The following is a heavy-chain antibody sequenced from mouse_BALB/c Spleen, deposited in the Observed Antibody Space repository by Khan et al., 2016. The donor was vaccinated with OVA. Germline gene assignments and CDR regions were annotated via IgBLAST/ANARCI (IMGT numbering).Heavy chain of an antibody. Sequence: VQLQQSGPEVVKPGASLKVSCKASGYTFTDYVIGWVKQRTRQGLEWIGDIFPGSGTPYYNEKFKDKATLNADKSSNTAYMQLSRLTSEDSAVYFCARGGYSVFAYWGQGTLVPVSA. CDR3: ARGGYSVFAY. D-gene: IGHD2-14*01. J-gene: IGHJ3*01. V-gene: IGHV1-81*01. CDR2: IFPGSGTP. CDR1: GYTFTDYV.